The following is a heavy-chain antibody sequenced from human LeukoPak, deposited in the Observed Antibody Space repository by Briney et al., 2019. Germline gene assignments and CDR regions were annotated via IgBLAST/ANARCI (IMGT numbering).Heavy chain of an antibody. CDR3: ARRRVIMIPPPDFYYSGMDV. V-gene: IGHV4-34*01. J-gene: IGHJ6*02. D-gene: IGHD3-16*01. Sequence: SETLSLTCAVYGGSFSGYYWSWIRQPPGKGLEWIGEIDHSGRTNYNPSVQSRLTISLDTSKNQFSLRLSSVTAADTAVYYCARRRVIMIPPPDFYYSGMDVWGQGTTVTVSS. CDR1: GGSFSGYY. CDR2: IDHSGRT.